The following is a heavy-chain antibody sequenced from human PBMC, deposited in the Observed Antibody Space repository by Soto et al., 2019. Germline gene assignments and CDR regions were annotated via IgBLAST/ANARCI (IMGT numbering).Heavy chain of an antibody. J-gene: IGHJ3*02. CDR2: IYYSGST. V-gene: IGHV4-31*03. CDR3: ASTSDYGDHDAFDI. Sequence: QVQLQESGPGLVKPSQTLSLTCTVSGGSISSGGYYWSWIRQHPGKGLEWFGYIYYSGSTYYNPSLKSRVTISVDTSKDQFSLKLSSVTAADTAVYYCASTSDYGDHDAFDIWGQGTMVTVSS. D-gene: IGHD4-17*01. CDR1: GGSISSGGYY.